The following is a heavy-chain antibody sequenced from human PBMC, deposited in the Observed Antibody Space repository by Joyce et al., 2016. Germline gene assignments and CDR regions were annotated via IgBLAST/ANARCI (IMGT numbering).Heavy chain of an antibody. CDR1: GFTFDNYA. CDR2: ISGSGRST. CDR3: AKDFSASGMVMNWQYHYGMDV. V-gene: IGHV3-23*01. J-gene: IGHJ6*02. Sequence: EVQLLESGGGLVQPGGSLRLSCAASGFTFDNYAMSWVRQAPGKGLEWVSLISGSGRSTYYANSVKGRFTISRDNSKNTLYLQLSGLRAGDTAVYHCAKDFSASGMVMNWQYHYGMDVWGQGTTVTVSS. D-gene: IGHD5-18*01.